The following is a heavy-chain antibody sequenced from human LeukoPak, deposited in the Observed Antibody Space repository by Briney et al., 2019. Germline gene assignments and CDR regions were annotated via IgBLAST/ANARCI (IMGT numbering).Heavy chain of an antibody. V-gene: IGHV4-39*07. D-gene: IGHD2-2*01. J-gene: IGHJ4*02. CDR2: IYYSGST. CDR3: ARDSCSSTSCRRKFDN. Sequence: PSGTLSLTCTVSGGSITSSNYFWGWIRQSPGKGLEWIGSIYYSGSTYYNPSLKSRVTISVETSKIQFSLKLSSMTAADSAVYYCARDSCSSTSCRRKFDNWGQGTLVTVSS. CDR1: GGSITSSNYF.